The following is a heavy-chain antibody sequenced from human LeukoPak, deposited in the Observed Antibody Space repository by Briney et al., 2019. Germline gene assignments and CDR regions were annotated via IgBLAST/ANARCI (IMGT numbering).Heavy chain of an antibody. V-gene: IGHV3-23*01. D-gene: IGHD1-26*01. Sequence: GVLRLSCAASGFTFSSYAMSWVRQAPGKGLEWVSTITDSGDGTYYTDSVKGRFTISRDSSKSTLYLQMNSLRAEDTAVYYCAKDRPPGSGSYRESFDYWGQGTLVTVSS. CDR3: AKDRPPGSGSYRESFDY. J-gene: IGHJ4*02. CDR2: ITDSGDGT. CDR1: GFTFSSYA.